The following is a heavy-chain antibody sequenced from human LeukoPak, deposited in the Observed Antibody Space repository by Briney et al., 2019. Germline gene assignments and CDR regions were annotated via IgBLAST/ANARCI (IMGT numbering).Heavy chain of an antibody. D-gene: IGHD6-19*01. CDR2: ITTTSSSV. CDR3: VRGWAAPDY. CDR1: GFTFTSYY. Sequence: PGGSLRLSCAASGFTFTSYYMSWVRQAPGKGLEWVSSITTTSSSVYYTDSLRGRFTISRDNAKNSLYLQMSSLRAEDTAIYYCVRGWAAPDYWGQGTLVTVSS. V-gene: IGHV3-21*01. J-gene: IGHJ4*02.